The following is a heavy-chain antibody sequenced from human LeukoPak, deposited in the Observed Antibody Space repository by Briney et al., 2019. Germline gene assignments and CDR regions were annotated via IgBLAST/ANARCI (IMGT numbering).Heavy chain of an antibody. D-gene: IGHD1-26*01. J-gene: IGHJ4*02. CDR2: IYHSGST. Sequence: SETLSLTCAVSGGSISSSNWWSWVRQPPGKGLEWIGEIYHSGSTYYNPSLKSRVTISVDRSKNQFSLKLSSVTAADTAVYYCARAQVVGAKFDYWGQGTLVTVSS. V-gene: IGHV4-4*02. CDR1: GGSISSSNW. CDR3: ARAQVVGAKFDY.